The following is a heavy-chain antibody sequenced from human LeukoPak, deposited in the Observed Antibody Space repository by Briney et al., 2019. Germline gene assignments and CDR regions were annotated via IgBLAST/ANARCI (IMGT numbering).Heavy chain of an antibody. J-gene: IGHJ4*02. Sequence: PSETLSLTCTVSGGSISSYYWSWIRQPAGKGLEWIGRIYTSGSTNYNPSLKSRVTMSVDTSKNQFFLKLSSVTAADTAVYYCARSSTYYYDSSGHHFDYWGQGTLVTVSS. V-gene: IGHV4-4*07. CDR1: GGSISSYY. D-gene: IGHD3-22*01. CDR3: ARSSTYYYDSSGHHFDY. CDR2: IYTSGST.